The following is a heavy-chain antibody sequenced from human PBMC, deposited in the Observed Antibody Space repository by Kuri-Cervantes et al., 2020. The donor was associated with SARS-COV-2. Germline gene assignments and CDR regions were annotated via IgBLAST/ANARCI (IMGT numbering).Heavy chain of an antibody. CDR1: GYSFTSSW. CDR3: AENRFRGRFAP. J-gene: IGHJ5*02. D-gene: IGHD3-16*01. V-gene: IGHV5-10-1*01. CDR2: IDPSDSYT. Sequence: KVSCKGSGYSFTSSWISWVRQMPGKGLEWMGRIDPSDSYTNYSPSFQGHVTISADKSISTAYLQWSSLKASDTAMYYCAENRFRGRFAPWDQGTPVTVSS.